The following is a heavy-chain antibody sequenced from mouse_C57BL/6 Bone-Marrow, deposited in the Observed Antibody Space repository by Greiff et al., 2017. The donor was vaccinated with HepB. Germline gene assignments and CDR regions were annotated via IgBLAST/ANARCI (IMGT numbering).Heavy chain of an antibody. D-gene: IGHD1-1*01. J-gene: IGHJ3*01. CDR1: GFTFSSYA. V-gene: IGHV5-4*01. Sequence: EVKVVESGGGLVKPGGSLKLSCAASGFTFSSYAMSWVRQTPEKRLEWVATISDGGSYTYYPDNVKGRFTISRDNAKNNLYLQMSHLKSEDTAMYYCARDYYYGSSYEWAWFAYWAKGLWSLSLQ. CDR3: ARDYYYGSSYEWAWFAY. CDR2: ISDGGSYT.